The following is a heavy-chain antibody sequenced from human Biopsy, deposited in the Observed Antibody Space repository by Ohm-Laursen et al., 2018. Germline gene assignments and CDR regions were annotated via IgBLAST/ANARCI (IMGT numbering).Heavy chain of an antibody. V-gene: IGHV1-69*06. CDR1: GGTFGNYG. CDR2: NIPILGTG. CDR3: ATKLTGYFHH. J-gene: IGHJ1*01. D-gene: IGHD3-9*01. Sequence: ASVKVSCKAPGGTFGNYGVNWVRQAPGQGLEWLGGNIPILGTGDYAQKFQDRVTVAADTSTSTATMELRSLRSDDTAVYYCATKLTGYFHHWGQGTLVIVSS.